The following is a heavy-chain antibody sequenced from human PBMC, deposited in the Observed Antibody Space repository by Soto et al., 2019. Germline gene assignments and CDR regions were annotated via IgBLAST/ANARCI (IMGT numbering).Heavy chain of an antibody. CDR2: IYYSGST. V-gene: IGHV4-39*01. CDR1: GGSIGSGGYY. D-gene: IGHD1-1*01. CDR3: ARRTGTPGNYYYYYGMDV. Sequence: PSETLSVTCTVAGGSIGSGGYYCGWMCQPPGKGLEWIGSIYYSGSTYYNPSLKSRVTISVDTSKNQCSLKLSSVTAADTAVYYCARRTGTPGNYYYYYGMDVSGQGTTVT. J-gene: IGHJ6*02.